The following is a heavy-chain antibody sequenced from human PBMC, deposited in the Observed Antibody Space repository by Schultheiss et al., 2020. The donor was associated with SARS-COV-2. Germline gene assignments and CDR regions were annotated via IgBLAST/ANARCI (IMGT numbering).Heavy chain of an antibody. J-gene: IGHJ6*02. D-gene: IGHD6-6*01. CDR2: INPSGGST. CDR3: AEGRLEYSSSRRGMDV. Sequence: ASVKVSCKASGYTFTSYYMHWVRQAPGQGLEWMGIINPSGGSTNYAQKFQGRVTITADESTSTAYMELSSLRSEDTAVYYCAEGRLEYSSSRRGMDVWGQGTTVTVSS. CDR1: GYTFTSYY. V-gene: IGHV1-46*01.